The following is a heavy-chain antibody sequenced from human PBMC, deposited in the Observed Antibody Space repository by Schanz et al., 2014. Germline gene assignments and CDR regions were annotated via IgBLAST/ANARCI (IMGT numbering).Heavy chain of an antibody. D-gene: IGHD6-19*01. J-gene: IGHJ4*02. CDR1: GFTFSGYA. CDR2: MIGSGSSV. V-gene: IGHV3-23*01. CDR3: ARDPNTSAWLPYFDT. Sequence: EVQLLESGGGLVQPGGSLRISCAASGFTFSGYAMSWVRQAPGKGLEWVSRMIGSGSSVFYADSVKGRFTISRDNLKNTVYLQMNSLRTDDTAMYYCARDPNTSAWLPYFDTWGQGTLXTVSS.